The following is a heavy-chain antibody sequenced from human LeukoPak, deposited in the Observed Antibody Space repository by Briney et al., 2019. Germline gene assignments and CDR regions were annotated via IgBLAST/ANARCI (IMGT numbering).Heavy chain of an antibody. V-gene: IGHV1-24*01. J-gene: IGHJ5*02. Sequence: ASVNVSCTASGYTSTSYYMHWVRQAPGKGLEWMGGFDPEDGETIYAQKFQGRVTMTEDTSTDTAYMELSSLRSEDTAVYYCARSLGVVLPFDPWGQGTLVTVSS. CDR2: FDPEDGET. CDR3: ARSLGVVLPFDP. CDR1: GYTSTSYY. D-gene: IGHD2-15*01.